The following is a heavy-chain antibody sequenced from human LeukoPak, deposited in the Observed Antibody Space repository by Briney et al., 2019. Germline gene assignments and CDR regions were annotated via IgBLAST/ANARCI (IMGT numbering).Heavy chain of an antibody. V-gene: IGHV3-7*01. D-gene: IGHD3-3*01. CDR3: ARGSGAVDI. CDR2: IKQDGSEK. CDR1: GFTFSNYW. J-gene: IGHJ3*02. Sequence: TGGSLRLSCVASGFTFSNYWMTWVRQAPVQGLEWVANIKQDGSEKYYVDSVKGRFTISRDNAKNSLFLQMNSLRAEDTGVYYCARGSGAVDIWGQGTLVTVSS.